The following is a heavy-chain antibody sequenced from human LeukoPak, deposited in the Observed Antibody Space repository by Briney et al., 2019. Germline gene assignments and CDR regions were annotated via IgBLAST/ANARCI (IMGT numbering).Heavy chain of an antibody. J-gene: IGHJ4*02. V-gene: IGHV3-7*02. CDR3: ASALDYGDSSFDY. D-gene: IGHD4-17*01. CDR1: GFTFSSYW. Sequence: GGSLRLSCAASGFTFSSYWMSWVRQAPGKGLEGVANIKQDGSEKYYVDSVKGRFTISRDNAKNSLYLQMNSLRAEDTAAYYCASALDYGDSSFDYWGQGTLVTVSS. CDR2: IKQDGSEK.